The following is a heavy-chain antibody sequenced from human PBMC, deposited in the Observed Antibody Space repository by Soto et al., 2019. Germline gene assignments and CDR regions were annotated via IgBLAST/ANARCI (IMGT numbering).Heavy chain of an antibody. CDR1: GGSISSGGYS. CDR3: ARDVDTFYFDY. V-gene: IGHV4-30-2*01. J-gene: IGHJ4*02. D-gene: IGHD5-18*01. Sequence: TLSLTCAVSGGSISSGGYSWSWIRQPPGKGLEWIGYIYHSGSTYYNPSLKSRVTISVDRSKNQFSLKLSSVTAADTAVYYCARDVDTFYFDYWGQGTLVTVSS. CDR2: IYHSGST.